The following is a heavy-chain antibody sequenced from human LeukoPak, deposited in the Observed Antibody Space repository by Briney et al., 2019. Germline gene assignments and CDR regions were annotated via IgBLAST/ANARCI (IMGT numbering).Heavy chain of an antibody. CDR3: ARGFYDFWSGYCFDY. J-gene: IGHJ4*02. CDR1: GGSISSYY. CDR2: IYTSGST. Sequence: SETLSLTCTVSGGSISSYYWSWIRQPAGKGLEWIGRIYTSGSTNYNPSLKSRVTMSVDTSKNQFSLKLSSVTAADTAAYYCARGFYDFWSGYCFDYWGQGTLVTVSS. D-gene: IGHD3-3*01. V-gene: IGHV4-4*07.